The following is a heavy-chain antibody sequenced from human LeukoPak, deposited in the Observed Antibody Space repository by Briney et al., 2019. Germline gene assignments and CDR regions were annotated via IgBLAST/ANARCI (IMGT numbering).Heavy chain of an antibody. V-gene: IGHV3-23*01. Sequence: GGSLRLSCTASGFTFSSYAMNWVRQAPGKGLEWVSGIGAGGTFTYYADSVKGRFTIFRDNSRNTLYLQMNSLRADDTAVYYCAKGAMIVVVPTPFDYWGQGTLVTVSS. D-gene: IGHD3-22*01. CDR2: IGAGGTFT. CDR3: AKGAMIVVVPTPFDY. J-gene: IGHJ4*02. CDR1: GFTFSSYA.